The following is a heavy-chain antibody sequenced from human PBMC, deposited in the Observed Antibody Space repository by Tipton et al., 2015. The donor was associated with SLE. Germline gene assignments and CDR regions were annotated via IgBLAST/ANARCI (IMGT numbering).Heavy chain of an antibody. Sequence: SLRLSCAASGFTFSRYEMQWVRQAPGKGLEYVSAISPDGDNTYYEDSVKGRFTVSRDNSQNILNLQMGNLRTEDTAVYYCASGWLRSGYWGQGTLVTVSS. D-gene: IGHD5-12*01. CDR2: ISPDGDNT. J-gene: IGHJ4*02. V-gene: IGHV3-64*02. CDR1: GFTFSRYE. CDR3: ASGWLRSGY.